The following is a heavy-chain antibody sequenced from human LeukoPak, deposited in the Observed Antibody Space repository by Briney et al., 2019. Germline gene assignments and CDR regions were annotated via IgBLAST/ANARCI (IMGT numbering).Heavy chain of an antibody. D-gene: IGHD2-2*01. CDR3: AKSRGCSSTSCLVDY. J-gene: IGHJ4*02. CDR2: ISYDGSNK. CDR1: GFTFSSYG. Sequence: PGRSLRLSCAASGFTFSSYGMHWVRQAPGKGLEWVAVISYDGSNKYYADSVKGRLTISRDNSKNTLYLQMNSLRAEDTAVYYCAKSRGCSSTSCLVDYWGQGTLVTVSS. V-gene: IGHV3-30*18.